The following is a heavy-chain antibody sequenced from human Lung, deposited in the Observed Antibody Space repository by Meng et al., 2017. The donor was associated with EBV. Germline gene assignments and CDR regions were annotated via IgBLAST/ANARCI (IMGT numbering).Heavy chain of an antibody. J-gene: IGHJ4*02. D-gene: IGHD6-19*01. Sequence: VRLQESGPGLGKPSPTLSLTCTVSGGSVDSGAYYWSWIRQRPGKGLEWIGYIYYSGSTFYTPSLKSRATLSVDTSKNQFSLKLNSVTAADTAVYYCARLRLVWMFDYWGQGALVTVSS. V-gene: IGHV4-31*03. CDR3: ARLRLVWMFDY. CDR2: IYYSGST. CDR1: GGSVDSGAYY.